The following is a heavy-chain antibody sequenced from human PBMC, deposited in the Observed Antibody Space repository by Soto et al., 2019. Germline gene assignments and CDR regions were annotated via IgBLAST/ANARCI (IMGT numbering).Heavy chain of an antibody. CDR1: GFTFSSYW. CDR2: INSDGSST. Sequence: GGSLRLSCAASGFTFSSYWMHWVRQAPGKGLVWVSRINSDGSSTTYGDSVKGRFIVSRDNSRNTLYLQLNNLQAEDTAVYYCAKVSRPSRISTPDFDYWGQGTLVTVSS. J-gene: IGHJ4*02. V-gene: IGHV3-74*01. CDR3: AKVSRPSRISTPDFDY.